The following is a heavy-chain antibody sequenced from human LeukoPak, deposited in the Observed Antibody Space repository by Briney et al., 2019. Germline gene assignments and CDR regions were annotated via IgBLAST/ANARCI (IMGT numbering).Heavy chain of an antibody. CDR1: GGSISSGSYC. V-gene: IGHV4-61*02. D-gene: IGHD3-16*01. Sequence: SQTLSLTCTVSGGSISSGSYCWSWIRQPAGKGLEWIGRIYTSGSTNYNPSLKSRVTISVDTSKNQFSLKLSSVTAADTAVYYCARFGAAPRARAFDIWGQGTMVTVPS. CDR3: ARFGAAPRARAFDI. J-gene: IGHJ3*02. CDR2: IYTSGST.